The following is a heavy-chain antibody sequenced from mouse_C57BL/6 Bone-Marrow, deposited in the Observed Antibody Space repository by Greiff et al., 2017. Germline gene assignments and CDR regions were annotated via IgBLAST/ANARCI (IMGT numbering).Heavy chain of an antibody. CDR3: ARHDDYYGSSYDWFAY. J-gene: IGHJ3*01. D-gene: IGHD1-1*01. Sequence: QVQLQQSGAELVKPGASVKLSCKASGYTFTEYTIHWVKQRSGQGLEWIGWFYPGSGSIKYTEKFKDKATLTADKSSSTVYMELRRLTSEDSAVYFCARHDDYYGSSYDWFAYWGQGTLVTVSA. V-gene: IGHV1-62-2*01. CDR1: GYTFTEYT. CDR2: FYPGSGSI.